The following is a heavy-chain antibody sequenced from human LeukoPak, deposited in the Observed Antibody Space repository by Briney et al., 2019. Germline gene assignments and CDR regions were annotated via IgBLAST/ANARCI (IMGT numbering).Heavy chain of an antibody. D-gene: IGHD3-3*01. J-gene: IGHJ4*02. Sequence: GGSLRLSCAASGFTFSSYWMSWVRQAPGKGLEWVANIKQDGSEKYYVDSVKGRFTISRDNAKNSLYLQMNSLRAEDTAVYYCASEARLEWLSSAPDYWGQGTLVTVSS. V-gene: IGHV3-7*01. CDR1: GFTFSSYW. CDR3: ASEARLEWLSSAPDY. CDR2: IKQDGSEK.